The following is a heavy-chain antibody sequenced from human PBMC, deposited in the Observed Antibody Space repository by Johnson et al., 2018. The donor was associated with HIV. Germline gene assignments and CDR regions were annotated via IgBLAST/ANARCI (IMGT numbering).Heavy chain of an antibody. V-gene: IGHV3-7*01. CDR2: IMGPGSEK. CDR3: AREGVGTLDFTSSLRRVKSAFDV. CDR1: GFTSGTYW. D-gene: IGHD3-10*01. J-gene: IGHJ3*01. Sequence: VQLVESGGDLVRPGGSLRLSCEAIGFTSGTYWMAWVRQAPGKGPEWVASIMGPGSEKFYLDSVKGRFTISRDIARNSIYLQMNGLRVDDTAVYYCAREGVGTLDFTSSLRRVKSAFDVWGQGTMVTVSS.